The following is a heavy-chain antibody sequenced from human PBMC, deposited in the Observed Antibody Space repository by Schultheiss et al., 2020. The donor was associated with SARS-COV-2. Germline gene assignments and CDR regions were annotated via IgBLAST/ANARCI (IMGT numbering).Heavy chain of an antibody. J-gene: IGHJ6*02. D-gene: IGHD2-15*01. Sequence: ASVKVSCKASGYTFTGYYMHWVRQAPGQGLEWMGWINPNSGGTNYAQKFQGRVTMTRDTSISTAYMELSRLRSDDTAVYYCARDYRVVVVTAPYYYYYGMDVWGQGTTVTVSS. CDR1: GYTFTGYY. V-gene: IGHV1-2*02. CDR3: ARDYRVVVVTAPYYYYYGMDV. CDR2: INPNSGGT.